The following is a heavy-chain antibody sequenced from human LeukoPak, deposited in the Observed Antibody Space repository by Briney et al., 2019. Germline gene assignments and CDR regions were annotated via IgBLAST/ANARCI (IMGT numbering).Heavy chain of an antibody. CDR3: AKDLSTMTMGAFDI. Sequence: PGGSLRLLCAASGFIFSSYAMSWVPRARGKGLEGVSAISGSGCSTYYADSVKGRFTISRDNSKKTLYLQMNSLRAEDTAVYYCAKDLSTMTMGAFDIWGQGTMVTVSS. CDR2: ISGSGCST. J-gene: IGHJ3*02. D-gene: IGHD3-22*01. V-gene: IGHV3-23*01. CDR1: GFIFSSYA.